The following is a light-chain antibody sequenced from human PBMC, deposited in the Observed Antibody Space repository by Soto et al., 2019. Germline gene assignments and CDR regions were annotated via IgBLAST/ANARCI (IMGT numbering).Light chain of an antibody. J-gene: IGLJ2*01. CDR3: SSYTTATSVV. Sequence: QSALTQPASVSGSPGQSITISCTGTNSDVGAYNYVSWYQHHPGKAPKLMIYDVSNRPSGVSDRFSGSRSGNTASLTIAGLQAEDEADYYCSSYTTATSVVFGGGTKLPVL. CDR2: DVS. V-gene: IGLV2-14*01. CDR1: NSDVGAYNY.